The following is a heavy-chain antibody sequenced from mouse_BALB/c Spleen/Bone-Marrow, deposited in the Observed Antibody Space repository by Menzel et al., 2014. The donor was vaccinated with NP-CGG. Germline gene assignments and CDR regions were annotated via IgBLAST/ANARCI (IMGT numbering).Heavy chain of an antibody. Sequence: QVHVKQSGAELAKPGASVKMSCKASGYTFTSYWMHWVKQRPGQGLEWIGYINPSTGYTEYNQKFKDKATLTADKSPSTAYMQLSSLTSEDSAVYYCARYPYYDYDGFAYRGQGTLVTVSA. D-gene: IGHD2-4*01. CDR3: ARYPYYDYDGFAY. V-gene: IGHV1-7*01. J-gene: IGHJ3*01. CDR2: INPSTGYT. CDR1: GYTFTSYW.